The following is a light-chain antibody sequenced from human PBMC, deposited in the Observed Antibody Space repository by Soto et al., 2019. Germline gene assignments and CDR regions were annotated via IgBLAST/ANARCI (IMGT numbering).Light chain of an antibody. CDR2: GAS. Sequence: EIVLTQSPGTLSLSPGERATLSCRASQSVSSSYLAWYQQKPGQAPRLLIYGASSRATGIPDRFSGSGSGTDFTLTISRLEPEDFAVYYCQQYGSSLTCCQGTKVEIK. CDR3: QQYGSSLT. J-gene: IGKJ1*01. CDR1: QSVSSSY. V-gene: IGKV3-20*01.